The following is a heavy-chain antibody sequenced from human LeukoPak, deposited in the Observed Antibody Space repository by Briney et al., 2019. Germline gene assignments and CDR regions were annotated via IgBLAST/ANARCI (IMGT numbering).Heavy chain of an antibody. CDR2: ISGSGGST. Sequence: GGSLRLSCAASGFTFSSYAMSWVRQAPGKGLEWVSAISGSGGSTYYADSVKGRFTISRDNSKNTLYLQMNSLRAGDTAVYYCANSMVRGVTQGFQHWGQGTLVTVSS. V-gene: IGHV3-23*01. D-gene: IGHD3-10*01. CDR3: ANSMVRGVTQGFQH. J-gene: IGHJ1*01. CDR1: GFTFSSYA.